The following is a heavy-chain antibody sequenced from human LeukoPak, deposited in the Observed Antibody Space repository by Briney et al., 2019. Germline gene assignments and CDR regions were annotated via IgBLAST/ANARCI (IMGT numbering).Heavy chain of an antibody. V-gene: IGHV4-4*07. D-gene: IGHD3-22*01. CDR1: GGTIISNY. CDR3: ARLKFYDSTGYFPGYYMDV. Sequence: SETLSLTCTASGGTIISNYWSWIRQSAGTGLEWIGRIYGSGITDYNPSLKSRVTMSLDTSRKQFSLRLTSVTAADTAVYYCARLKFYDSTGYFPGYYMDVWGKGTTVSVFS. J-gene: IGHJ6*03. CDR2: IYGSGIT.